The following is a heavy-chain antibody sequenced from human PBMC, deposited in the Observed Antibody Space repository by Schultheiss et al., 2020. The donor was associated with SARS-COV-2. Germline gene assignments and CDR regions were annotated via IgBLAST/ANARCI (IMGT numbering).Heavy chain of an antibody. CDR3: ARTITMRKGYYYGMDV. CDR2: ISYDGSNK. CDR1: GFTFSSYA. D-gene: IGHD3-22*01. Sequence: GGSLRLSCAASGFTFSSYAMHWVRQAPGKGLEWVAVISYDGSNKYYADSVKGRFTISRDNSKNTLYLQMNSLRAEDTAVYYCARTITMRKGYYYGMDVWGQGTTVTVSS. V-gene: IGHV3-30*04. J-gene: IGHJ6*02.